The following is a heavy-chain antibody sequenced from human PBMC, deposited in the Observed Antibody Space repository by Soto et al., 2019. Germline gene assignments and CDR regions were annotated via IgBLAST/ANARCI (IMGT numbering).Heavy chain of an antibody. V-gene: IGHV4-31*03. CDR3: ARDRIMLTFGGGSGEWGIDS. Sequence: QVNLQSRAPGLVNPSKTRSLPCLFLGDSITSGVPSWAGFRRPQGKARGGMGYIFYSGISYYNPSLRSRVTISVDTSKNQFSLTLSSVTAADTAVYYCARDRIMLTFGGGSGEWGIDSWGQGTLVTVSS. CDR2: IFYSGIS. J-gene: IGHJ4*02. D-gene: IGHD3-16*01. CDR1: GDSITSGVPS.